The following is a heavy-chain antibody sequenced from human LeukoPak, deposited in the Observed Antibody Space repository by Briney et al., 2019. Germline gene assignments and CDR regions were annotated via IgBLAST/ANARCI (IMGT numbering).Heavy chain of an antibody. CDR2: IYYSGAT. CDR1: GGSISNSRYY. CDR3: ARRVADPGVSDY. Sequence: SETLSLTCSVSGGSISNSRYYWGWLRQPPGKGLEWIGSIYYSGATNSNPSLKSRVTISVDTSKNQFSLKLSSVTAADTAVYYCARRVADPGVSDYWGQGTLVTVSS. D-gene: IGHD6-19*01. J-gene: IGHJ4*02. V-gene: IGHV4-39*01.